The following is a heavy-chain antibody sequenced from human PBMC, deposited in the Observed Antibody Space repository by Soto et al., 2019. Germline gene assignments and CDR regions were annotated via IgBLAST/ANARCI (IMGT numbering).Heavy chain of an antibody. Sequence: SETLSLTCTVSGCSISSYYWSWIRQPPGKGLEWIGYIYYSGSTNYNPSLKSRVTISVDTSKNQFSLKLSSVTAADTAVYYCARVRAYDFWSGPHYYYYMDVWGKGTTVTV. CDR1: GCSISSYY. J-gene: IGHJ6*03. D-gene: IGHD3-3*01. CDR3: ARVRAYDFWSGPHYYYYMDV. V-gene: IGHV4-59*01. CDR2: IYYSGST.